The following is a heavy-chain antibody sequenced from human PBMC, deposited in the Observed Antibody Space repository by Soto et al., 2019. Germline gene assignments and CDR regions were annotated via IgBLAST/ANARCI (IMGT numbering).Heavy chain of an antibody. CDR3: GRNAFGVLSDGVVV. J-gene: IGHJ4*02. V-gene: IGHV3-53*01. D-gene: IGHD2-21*01. CDR1: GFIVTSNY. CDR2: IYDNDNT. Sequence: EMQVVESGGNLIQPGGSLRLSCAASGFIVTSNYLNWVRQAPGKGLEWVSLIYDNDNTHYADSVRGRFTISRDISKNTLYLQMNSLRAEDTAVYYCGRNAFGVLSDGVVVWGQGTLVSVSS.